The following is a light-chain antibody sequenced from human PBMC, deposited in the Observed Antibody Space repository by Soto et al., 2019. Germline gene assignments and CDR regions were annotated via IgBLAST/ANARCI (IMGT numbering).Light chain of an antibody. V-gene: IGKV1-5*03. CDR2: KAS. J-gene: IGKJ1*01. CDR1: QSISSW. Sequence: DIQMTQSPSTLSASVGDRVTITCRASQSISSWLAWYQQKPGKAPKLLIYKASSLKSGVPSRFSGSGSGTEFTLTISSLQPDDFATYHCQQYNSYPWTFGQGTKV. CDR3: QQYNSYPWT.